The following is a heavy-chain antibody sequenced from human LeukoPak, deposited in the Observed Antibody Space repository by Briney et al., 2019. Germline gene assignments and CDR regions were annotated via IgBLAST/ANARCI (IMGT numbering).Heavy chain of an antibody. D-gene: IGHD3/OR15-3a*01. J-gene: IGHJ5*02. CDR3: ARDWLLNWFDP. CDR2: MNPNSGNT. V-gene: IGHV1-8*01. Sequence: GGSVNVSCKASGYTFTSYDMNWVRQAGGKGVEGMGWMNPNSGNTVYAQKFQGRVTMSRNSYISTAYMEVSRLRSEDAAVYYCARDWLLNWFDPCGQGTLVTVSS. CDR1: GYTFTSYD.